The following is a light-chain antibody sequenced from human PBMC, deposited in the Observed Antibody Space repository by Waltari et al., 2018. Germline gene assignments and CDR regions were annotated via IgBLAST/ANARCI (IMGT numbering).Light chain of an antibody. Sequence: EIVLTQSPGTLSLSPGERATLSCRASQSVGRSLAWYQQKPGQAPRLLIYGASNRAAGIPDRFSGNGSGTDFSLTISRLEPEDFVVYYCQHYVRLPATFGQGTKVEIK. CDR2: GAS. CDR3: QHYVRLPAT. J-gene: IGKJ1*01. CDR1: QSVGRS. V-gene: IGKV3-20*01.